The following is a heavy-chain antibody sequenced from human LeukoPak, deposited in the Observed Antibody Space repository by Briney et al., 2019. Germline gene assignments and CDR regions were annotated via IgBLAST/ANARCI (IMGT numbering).Heavy chain of an antibody. CDR2: ISGSGGST. D-gene: IGHD2-15*01. Sequence: GGSLRLSCAASGFTFSSYAMSWVRQAPGKGLEWVSAISGSGGSTYYADSVKGRFTISRDNSKNTLYLQMNSLRAEDTAVYYCAKQAKYCSGGSCQDPDYYYYGMDVWGQGTTVTVSS. V-gene: IGHV3-23*01. CDR1: GFTFSSYA. J-gene: IGHJ6*02. CDR3: AKQAKYCSGGSCQDPDYYYYGMDV.